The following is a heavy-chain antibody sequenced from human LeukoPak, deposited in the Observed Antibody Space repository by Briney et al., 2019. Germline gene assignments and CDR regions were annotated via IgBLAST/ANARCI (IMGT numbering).Heavy chain of an antibody. D-gene: IGHD2-2*01. J-gene: IGHJ5*02. CDR1: GYTFTGYY. CDR2: LNPNSGGT. Sequence: GASVKVSCKASGYTFTGYYMHWVRQAPGQGLEWMGWLNPNSGGTNYAQKFQGRVTMTRDTSISTAYMELSRLRSDDTAVYYCARERRKDIVVVPAATQYNWFDPWGQGTLVTVSS. V-gene: IGHV1-2*02. CDR3: ARERRKDIVVVPAATQYNWFDP.